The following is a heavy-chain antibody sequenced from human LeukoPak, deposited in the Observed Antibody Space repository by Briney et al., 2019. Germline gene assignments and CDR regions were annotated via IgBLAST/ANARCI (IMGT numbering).Heavy chain of an antibody. CDR1: GGSISSDNYY. J-gene: IGHJ4*02. D-gene: IGHD2-8*01. Sequence: PSETLSLTCTVSGGSISSDNYYWGWIRQPPGKGLEWIGSIYYSGTTYYNPSLKSRVTISVDTSKNQFSLKLSSVTAADTAVYYCARGRRLRQAKYCTNGVCYREGTFDYWGQGTLVTVSS. V-gene: IGHV4-39*07. CDR2: IYYSGTT. CDR3: ARGRRLRQAKYCTNGVCYREGTFDY.